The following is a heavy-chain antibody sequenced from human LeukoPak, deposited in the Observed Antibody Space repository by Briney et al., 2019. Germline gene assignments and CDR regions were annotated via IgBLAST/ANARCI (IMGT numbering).Heavy chain of an antibody. CDR1: GGTFSSYA. V-gene: IGHV1-69*13. D-gene: IGHD3-10*01. CDR3: ARHFYGSGTYYHFDY. J-gene: IGHJ4*02. Sequence: ASVKVSCKASGGTFSSYAISWVRQAPGQGLEWVGGIIPIFGTANYAQKFQGRVTITADESTSTAYMELSSLRSEDTAVYYCARHFYGSGTYYHFDYWGQGTLVTVSS. CDR2: IIPIFGTA.